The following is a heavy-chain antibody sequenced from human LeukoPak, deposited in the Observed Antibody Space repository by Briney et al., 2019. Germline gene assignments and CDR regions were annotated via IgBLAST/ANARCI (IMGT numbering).Heavy chain of an antibody. J-gene: IGHJ4*02. CDR1: GGSISSYY. V-gene: IGHV4-59*08. CDR3: ARRGSSWSRGYFDY. D-gene: IGHD6-13*01. CDR2: IYYSRST. Sequence: SETLSLTCTVSGGSISSYYWSWIRQPPVKGLESIGYIYYSRSTNHNPSLKRRVPISVDTSKTQFSLKLSSVTAADTAVYYCARRGSSWSRGYFDYWGQGTLVTVSS.